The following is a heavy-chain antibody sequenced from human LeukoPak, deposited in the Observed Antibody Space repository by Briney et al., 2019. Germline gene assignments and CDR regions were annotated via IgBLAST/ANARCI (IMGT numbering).Heavy chain of an antibody. V-gene: IGHV4-61*08. CDR1: GGSISSGGYS. CDR2: IYYSGST. Sequence: PSETLSLTCAVSGGSISSGGYSWSWIRQPPGKGLEWIGYIYYSGSTNYNPSLKSRVTISVDTSKNQLSLKLSSVTAADTAVYYCARQGQQLWRAFDIWGQGTMVTVSS. D-gene: IGHD6-13*01. J-gene: IGHJ3*02. CDR3: ARQGQQLWRAFDI.